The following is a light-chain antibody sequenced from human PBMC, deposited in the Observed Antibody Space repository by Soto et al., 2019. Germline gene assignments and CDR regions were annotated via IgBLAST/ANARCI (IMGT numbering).Light chain of an antibody. CDR3: QSYDSLSGSRV. CDR1: SSNIGAGYD. Sequence: QSVLTQPPSVSVAPGQRVTISCTGSSSNIGAGYDVHWYQQLPGTAPKLLIYENSHRPAGVPDRFSGSQSVALASLAITGLQAEDEADYYCQSYDSLSGSRVFGAGTKVTVL. CDR2: ENS. J-gene: IGLJ1*01. V-gene: IGLV1-40*01.